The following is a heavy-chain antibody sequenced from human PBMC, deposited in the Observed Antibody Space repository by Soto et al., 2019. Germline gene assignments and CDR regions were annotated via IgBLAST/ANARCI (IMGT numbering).Heavy chain of an antibody. CDR3: ARGDREDIAVVVGARPGEYGIDI. CDR1: GFTFSNYA. J-gene: IGHJ6*02. D-gene: IGHD2-15*01. CDR2: IAYDGSNK. V-gene: IGHV3-30-3*01. Sequence: QVQLVESGGGVVQPGRSPRLSCAASGFTFSNYAMHWVRQAPGKGLECLAVIAYDGSNKFYRDSVKGRFTISRDNSKNTLYLHMNSLRSEDTAVYYCARGDREDIAVVVGARPGEYGIDIWGQGTTVTVSS.